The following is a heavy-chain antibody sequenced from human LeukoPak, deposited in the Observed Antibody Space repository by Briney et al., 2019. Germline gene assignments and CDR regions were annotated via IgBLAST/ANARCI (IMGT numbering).Heavy chain of an antibody. Sequence: SETLSLTCAVYGGSFSGYDWSWIRQPPGKGLEWIGEINHSGSTNYNPALKSRVTISVDTSKNQFSLKLSPVTAADTAVYYCARDGSDSSDYWGQGTLVTVSS. CDR1: GGSFSGYD. CDR2: INHSGST. CDR3: ARDGSDSSDY. D-gene: IGHD3-10*01. J-gene: IGHJ4*02. V-gene: IGHV4-34*01.